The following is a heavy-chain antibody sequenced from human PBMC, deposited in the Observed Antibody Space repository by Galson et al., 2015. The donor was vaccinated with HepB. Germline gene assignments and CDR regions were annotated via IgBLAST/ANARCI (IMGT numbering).Heavy chain of an antibody. Sequence: SVKVSCKASGYTFTSYGISWVRQAPGQGLEWMGWISAYNGNTNYAQKLQGRVTMTTDTSTSTAYMELRSLRSDDTAVYYCARDSPDLDRSGGIYYYYGMDVWGQGTTVTVSS. V-gene: IGHV1-18*04. CDR1: GYTFTSYG. J-gene: IGHJ6*02. CDR3: ARDSPDLDRSGGIYYYYGMDV. CDR2: ISAYNGNT. D-gene: IGHD3/OR15-3a*01.